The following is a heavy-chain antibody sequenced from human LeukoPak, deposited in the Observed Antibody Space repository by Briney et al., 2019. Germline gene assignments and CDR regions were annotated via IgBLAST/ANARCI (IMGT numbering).Heavy chain of an antibody. V-gene: IGHV1-18*04. CDR1: GYTFTSYG. D-gene: IGHD5-12*01. CDR2: ISAYNGNT. J-gene: IGHJ5*02. CDR3: AREVATLNWFDP. Sequence: ASVKVSCKASGYTFTSYGISWVRQAPGQGLEWMGWISAYNGNTNYAQKLLGRVTMTTDTSTSTAYMELRSLRSDDTAVYYCAREVATLNWFDPWGQGTLVTVSS.